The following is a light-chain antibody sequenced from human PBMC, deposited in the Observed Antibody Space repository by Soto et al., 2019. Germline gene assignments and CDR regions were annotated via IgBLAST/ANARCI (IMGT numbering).Light chain of an antibody. CDR3: QHYNMYSLWT. Sequence: DIQMTQSPSTVSLSVGESVTLSCRASQSISTWLAWYQQRPGKAPKLLIYGASSLQTGVPSRFSGSGSGTEITLTISSLQHDDFATYYCQHYNMYSLWTFGQGTKVDIK. V-gene: IGKV1-5*01. J-gene: IGKJ1*01. CDR1: QSISTW. CDR2: GAS.